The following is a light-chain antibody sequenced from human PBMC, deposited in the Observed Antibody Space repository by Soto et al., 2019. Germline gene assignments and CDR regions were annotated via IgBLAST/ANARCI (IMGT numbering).Light chain of an antibody. Sequence: QSVLTQPASVSGSPGQSITISCTGTSSDVGGYNYFSWYQHHPGKAPKFIIYDVSNRPSGVSFFFSGSKSYNTASLTISGLQPEDEADYHCSSYTTSNTRQIVFGTGTKVTVL. CDR3: SSYTTSNTRQIV. CDR1: SSDVGGYNY. V-gene: IGLV2-14*03. J-gene: IGLJ1*01. CDR2: DVS.